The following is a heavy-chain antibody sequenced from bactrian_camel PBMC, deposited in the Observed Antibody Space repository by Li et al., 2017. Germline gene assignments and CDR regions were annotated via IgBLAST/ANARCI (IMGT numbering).Heavy chain of an antibody. CDR2: ADTGAGIT. V-gene: IGHV3S19*01. CDR3: VADPALVVFQY. J-gene: IGHJ4*01. Sequence: DVQLVESGGGSVQSGGSLRLSCTASGFTFSSYWMHWVRQAPGKGLEWVASADTGAGITHVTESVKGRFTISKDNAKNTLYLQMNSLKPEDMAVYYCVADPALVVFQYWGQGTQVTVS. D-gene: IGHD1*01. CDR1: GFTFSSYW.